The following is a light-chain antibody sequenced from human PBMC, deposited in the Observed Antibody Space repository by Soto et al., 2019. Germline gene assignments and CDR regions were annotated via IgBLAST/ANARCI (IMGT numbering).Light chain of an antibody. J-gene: IGKJ1*01. V-gene: IGKV4-1*01. CDR3: QQYYTSWWS. CDR2: WAS. Sequence: DIVMTQSPDSLAVSLGESATINCKSSQSVLYNSNNKNYVAWYQQKPGQPPKLLINWASTRESGDPDRFSGSGSGTDVTLTIDSVQAEDVAVYYCQQYYTSWWSCXQGTKVDIK. CDR1: QSVLYNSNNKNY.